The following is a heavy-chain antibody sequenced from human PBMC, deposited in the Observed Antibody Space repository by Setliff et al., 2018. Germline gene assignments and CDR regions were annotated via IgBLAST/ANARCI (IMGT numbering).Heavy chain of an antibody. J-gene: IGHJ6*03. V-gene: IGHV3-21*01. CDR2: ISGSSSDI. CDR3: ARAVTIFGVVTPIYFYYMDV. Sequence: PGGSLRLSCAASGFIFKNYIMTWVRQAPGKGLEWVASISGSSSDIYYADSVKGRFSISRDNAKNSLYLQMNSLRAEDTALFYCARAVTIFGVVTPIYFYYMDVWGKGTTVTVS. CDR1: GFIFKNYI. D-gene: IGHD3-3*01.